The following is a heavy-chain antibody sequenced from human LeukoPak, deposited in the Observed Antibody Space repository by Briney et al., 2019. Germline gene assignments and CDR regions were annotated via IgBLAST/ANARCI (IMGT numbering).Heavy chain of an antibody. CDR2: IYTSGST. CDR1: GGSISSGSYY. V-gene: IGHV4-61*02. J-gene: IGHJ6*03. CDR3: ARDLGEDSGSHYYYYMDV. Sequence: SETLSLTCTASGGSISSGSYYWSWIRQPAGKGLEWIGRIYTSGSTNYNPSLKSRVTISVDTSKNQFSLKLSSVTAADTAVYYCARDLGEDSGSHYYYYMDVWGKGTTVTVSS. D-gene: IGHD1-26*01.